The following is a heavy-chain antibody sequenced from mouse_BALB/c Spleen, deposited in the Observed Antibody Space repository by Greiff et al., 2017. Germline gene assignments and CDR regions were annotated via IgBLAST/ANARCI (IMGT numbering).Heavy chain of an antibody. V-gene: IGHV1S81*02. CDR2: INPSNGGT. Sequence: VQLQQSGAELVKPGASVKLSCKASGYTFTSYYMYWVKQRPGQGLEWIGEINPSNGGTNFNEKFKSKATLTVDKSSSTAYMQLSSLTSEDSAVYYGTRVGNHFAYWGRETLVTVSA. J-gene: IGHJ3*01. D-gene: IGHD2-1*01. CDR1: GYTFTSYY. CDR3: TRVGNHFAY.